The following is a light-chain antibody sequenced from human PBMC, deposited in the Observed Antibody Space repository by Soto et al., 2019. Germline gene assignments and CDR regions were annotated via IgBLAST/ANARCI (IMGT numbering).Light chain of an antibody. CDR2: GAS. CDR3: QQYGSSPPRT. V-gene: IGKV3-20*01. J-gene: IGKJ1*01. Sequence: EIVLTQSPGILSLSPGQRVTLSCSASQSVSNDFLAWYQQKPGQAPRLLIYGASTRATDVPDRFSGSGSGADFTLTISRLEPEDFAVYYCQQYGSSPPRTFGQGTKVEMK. CDR1: QSVSNDF.